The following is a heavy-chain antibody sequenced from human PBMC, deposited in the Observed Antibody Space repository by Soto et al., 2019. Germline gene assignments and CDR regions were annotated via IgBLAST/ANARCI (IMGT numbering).Heavy chain of an antibody. Sequence: ASVKVSCKASGGTFSSYAISWVRQAPGQGLEWMGGIIPIFGTANYAQKFQGRVTITADESTSTAYMELSSLRSEDTAVYYCARDYYFDRDAFDIWGQWTLVTVSS. D-gene: IGHD3-22*01. J-gene: IGHJ3*02. CDR2: IIPIFGTA. CDR3: ARDYYFDRDAFDI. CDR1: GGTFSSYA. V-gene: IGHV1-69*13.